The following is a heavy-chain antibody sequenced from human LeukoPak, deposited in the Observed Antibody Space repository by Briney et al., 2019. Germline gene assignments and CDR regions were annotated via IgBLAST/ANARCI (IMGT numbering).Heavy chain of an antibody. CDR1: GGSFSGYY. Sequence: SETLSLTCAVYGGSFSGYYWSWIRQPPGKGLEWIGEIIHTGTTNYNPSLKSRVTILVDTSKNQFSLNLSSVTAADTAMYYCARLRGARITMVRGVIAAFDLWGQGTMVTVSS. D-gene: IGHD3-10*01. CDR2: IIHTGTT. J-gene: IGHJ3*01. V-gene: IGHV4-34*12. CDR3: ARLRGARITMVRGVIAAFDL.